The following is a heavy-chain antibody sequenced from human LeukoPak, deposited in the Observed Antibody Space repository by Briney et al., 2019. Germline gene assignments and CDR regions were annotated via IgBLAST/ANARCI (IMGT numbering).Heavy chain of an antibody. CDR1: GYSFTSYW. D-gene: IGHD4-17*01. J-gene: IGHJ4*02. Sequence: LKISRKGSGYSFTSYWIGWLRQIAGKGLDWMGTIYPDDSDTRYSPSFQGQVTISADKSTSTAYLQWSSLQATDTAMYYCARPSCDYVPRVEYWGQGTLVTVSS. V-gene: IGHV5-51*01. CDR3: ARPSCDYVPRVEY. CDR2: IYPDDSDT.